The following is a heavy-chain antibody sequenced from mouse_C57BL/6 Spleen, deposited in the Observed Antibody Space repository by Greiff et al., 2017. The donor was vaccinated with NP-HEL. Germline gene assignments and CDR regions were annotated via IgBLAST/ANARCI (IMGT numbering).Heavy chain of an antibody. CDR1: GYTFTSYW. CDR2: IYPGSGST. CDR3: AVDSSGYYAMDY. Sequence: QVQLQQPGAELVKPGASVKMSCKASGYTFTSYWITWVKQRPGQGLEWIGDIYPGSGSTNYNEKFKRKATLTVDTSSSPAYMQLSSLTSEDSAVYYCAVDSSGYYAMDYWGQGTSVTVSS. J-gene: IGHJ4*01. V-gene: IGHV1-55*01. D-gene: IGHD3-2*02.